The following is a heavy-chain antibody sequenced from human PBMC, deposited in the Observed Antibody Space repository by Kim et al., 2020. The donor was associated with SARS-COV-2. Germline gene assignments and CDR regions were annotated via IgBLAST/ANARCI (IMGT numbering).Heavy chain of an antibody. CDR3: TREPRRTIAVAGTLFPRYYYYYYMDV. J-gene: IGHJ6*03. Sequence: GGSLRLSCIASGFTFGDYAMSWVRQAPGKGLEWVGFIRSKAYGGTTEYAASVKGRFTISRDDSKSIAYLQMNSLKTEDTAVYYCTREPRRTIAVAGTLFPRYYYYYYMDVWGTGTTVTVSS. CDR2: IRSKAYGGTT. CDR1: GFTFGDYA. V-gene: IGHV3-49*04. D-gene: IGHD6-19*01.